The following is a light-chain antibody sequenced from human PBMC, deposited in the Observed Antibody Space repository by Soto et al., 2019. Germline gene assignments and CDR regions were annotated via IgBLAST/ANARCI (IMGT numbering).Light chain of an antibody. CDR3: TSYTTTATPVV. CDR2: EVN. J-gene: IGLJ2*01. Sequence: QSALTQPASVSGSPGQSITISCTGTSSDVGGYDYVSWFQQHPGKVPKLIIYEVNNRPSGVSNRFSGSKSGNTASLTISGLQPEDEADYYCTSYTTTATPVVFGGGTKVTVL. CDR1: SSDVGGYDY. V-gene: IGLV2-14*01.